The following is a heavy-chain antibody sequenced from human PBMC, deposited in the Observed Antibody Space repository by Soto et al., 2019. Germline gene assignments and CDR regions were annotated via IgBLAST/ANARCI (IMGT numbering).Heavy chain of an antibody. V-gene: IGHV3-21*01. Sequence: EVQLVESGGVLVNPGGSLRLSCAASGFTFSGYSMNWVRQAPGKGLEWVSSISSSSNYIYYAYSVKGRFTISRDNAKNSLYLQMNSLRAEDTAVYYCARGDTTMVPNSFAYWGQGTLVTFSS. CDR1: GFTFSGYS. CDR3: ARGDTTMVPNSFAY. D-gene: IGHD5-18*01. CDR2: ISSSSNYI. J-gene: IGHJ4*02.